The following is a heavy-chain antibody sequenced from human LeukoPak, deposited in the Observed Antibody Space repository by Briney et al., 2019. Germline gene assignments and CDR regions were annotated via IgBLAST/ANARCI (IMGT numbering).Heavy chain of an antibody. V-gene: IGHV3-30*02. CDR2: IRYDGTNT. CDR3: AKNGLNRLDY. Sequence: GGSLRLSCAASGFSFSDYDMHWVRQAPGKGLEWVTFIRYDGTNTYADSVKGRFTISRDNSKNTVYLQMNSLRTEDTALYYCAKNGLNRLDYWGQGTLVTVSS. CDR1: GFSFSDYD. J-gene: IGHJ4*02. D-gene: IGHD2-8*01.